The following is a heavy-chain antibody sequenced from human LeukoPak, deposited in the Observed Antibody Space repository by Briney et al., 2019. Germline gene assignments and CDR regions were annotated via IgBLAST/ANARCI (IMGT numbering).Heavy chain of an antibody. Sequence: GGSLRLSCAASGFTFSSYSMNWVRQAPGKGLEWVSSISSSSSYIYYADSVKGRFTISSDNAKNSLYLQMNSLRAEDTAVYYCAREGPYGDYFDYWGQGTLVTVSS. J-gene: IGHJ4*02. V-gene: IGHV3-21*01. D-gene: IGHD4-17*01. CDR2: ISSSSSYI. CDR1: GFTFSSYS. CDR3: AREGPYGDYFDY.